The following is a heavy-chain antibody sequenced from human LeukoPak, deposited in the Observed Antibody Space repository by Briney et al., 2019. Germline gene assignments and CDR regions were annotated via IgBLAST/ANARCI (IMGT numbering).Heavy chain of an antibody. D-gene: IGHD2-15*01. CDR3: ARQPSFCSGGSCYDY. V-gene: IGHV3-74*01. CDR1: GFTFSNYW. Sequence: PGGSLRLSCAASGFTFSNYWMHWVRQAPGKGLVWVSRISSDGSGTTYADSVKGRFTLSRDNAKRTLYLQINSLRAEDTAVYYCARQPSFCSGGSCYDYWGQGTLVTVSS. CDR2: ISSDGSGT. J-gene: IGHJ4*02.